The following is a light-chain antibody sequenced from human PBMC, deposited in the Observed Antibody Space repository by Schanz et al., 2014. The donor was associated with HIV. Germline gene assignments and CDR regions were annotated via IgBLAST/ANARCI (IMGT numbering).Light chain of an antibody. V-gene: IGLV2-14*03. CDR2: DVS. CDR1: SGDVGSYNY. CDR3: SSFRSNTTWV. J-gene: IGLJ3*02. Sequence: QSALTQPASVSGSPGQSISISCTGTSGDVGSYNYVSWYQQHPGKAPKLMIYDVSNRPSGVSSRFSGSKSGNTASLTISGLQADDEADYYCSSFRSNTTWVFGGGTKLTVL.